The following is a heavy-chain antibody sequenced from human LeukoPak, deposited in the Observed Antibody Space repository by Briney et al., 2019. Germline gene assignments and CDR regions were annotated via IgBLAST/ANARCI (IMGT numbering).Heavy chain of an antibody. CDR2: ISYDGSNK. CDR3: AKDLRYCSSTSCYPPYYYYGMDV. J-gene: IGHJ6*02. D-gene: IGHD2-2*01. Sequence: PGGSLRLSCAASGFTFSSYGMHWVRQAPGKGLEWVAVISYDGSNKYYADSVKGRFTISRDNSKNTLYLQMNSLRAEDTAVYYCAKDLRYCSSTSCYPPYYYYGMDVWGQGTTVTVSS. V-gene: IGHV3-30*18. CDR1: GFTFSSYG.